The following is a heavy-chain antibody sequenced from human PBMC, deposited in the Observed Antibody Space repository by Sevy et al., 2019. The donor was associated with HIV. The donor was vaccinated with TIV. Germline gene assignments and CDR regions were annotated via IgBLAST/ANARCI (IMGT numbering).Heavy chain of an antibody. D-gene: IGHD2-2*01. CDR2: ISSSSYYI. CDR1: GFTFSDYS. V-gene: IGHV3-21*01. CDR3: ARGGCISTISYLFDY. J-gene: IGHJ4*02. Sequence: GGSLRLSCAASGFTFSDYSVNWVRQAPGKGLEWVSSISSSSYYIYYADSVNGRFTISRDNAKNSLYLQMNSLRAEDTAVYYCARGGCISTISYLFDYWGLGTLVTVSS.